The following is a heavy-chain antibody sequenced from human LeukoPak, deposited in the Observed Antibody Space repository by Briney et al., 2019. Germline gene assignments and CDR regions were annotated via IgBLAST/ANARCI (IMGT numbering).Heavy chain of an antibody. CDR2: INHSGST. CDR1: GGSFSGYY. V-gene: IGHV4-34*01. Sequence: SETLSLTCAVYGGSFSGYYWSWIRQPPGKGLEWIGEINHSGSTNYNPSLTSRVTISVDTSKNQFSLKLSSMTAADTAVYYCARGRQQGREGSFDYWGQGTLVTVSS. D-gene: IGHD6-13*01. J-gene: IGHJ4*02. CDR3: ARGRQQGREGSFDY.